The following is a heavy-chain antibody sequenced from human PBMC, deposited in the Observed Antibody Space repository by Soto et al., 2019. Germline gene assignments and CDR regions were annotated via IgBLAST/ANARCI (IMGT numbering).Heavy chain of an antibody. Sequence: SETLSLTCTVSGGSISSYYWSWIRQPPGKGLEWIGYIYYSGSTNYNSSLKSRVTISVDTSKNQFSLKLSSVTAADTAVYYCPREPYSSSRTPTGWFDPWGQGTLVTVSS. J-gene: IGHJ5*02. CDR2: IYYSGST. CDR3: PREPYSSSRTPTGWFDP. D-gene: IGHD6-13*01. V-gene: IGHV4-59*01. CDR1: GGSISSYY.